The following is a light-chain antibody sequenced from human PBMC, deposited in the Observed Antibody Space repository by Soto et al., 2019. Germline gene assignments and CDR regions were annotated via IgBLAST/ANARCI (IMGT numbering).Light chain of an antibody. Sequence: QTVLTQPASVSGSPGQSITISCTGTSSDVGAYNYVSWFQQHPGKAPRLIIYDVSNRPSGVSNRFSGSKSGNTASLTISGLQAEDEADYYCSSYTTRTTGVFGGGTKLTVL. CDR3: SSYTTRTTGV. J-gene: IGLJ3*02. V-gene: IGLV2-14*01. CDR1: SSDVGAYNY. CDR2: DVS.